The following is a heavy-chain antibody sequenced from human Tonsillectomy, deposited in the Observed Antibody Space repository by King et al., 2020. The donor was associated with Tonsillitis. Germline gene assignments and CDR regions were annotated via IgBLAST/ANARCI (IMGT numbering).Heavy chain of an antibody. D-gene: IGHD3-10*01. V-gene: IGHV3-30*06. CDR2: ISYDGSNK. Sequence: VQLVESGGGVVQPGRSLRLSCAASGFTFSSYGMYWVRQAPGKGLEWVALISYDGSNKYYADSVKGRFTISRDNSKNTLYLQMNTLRAEDTAVYYCAKDMGYGLDVWGQGTTVTVSS. J-gene: IGHJ6*02. CDR3: AKDMGYGLDV. CDR1: GFTFSSYG.